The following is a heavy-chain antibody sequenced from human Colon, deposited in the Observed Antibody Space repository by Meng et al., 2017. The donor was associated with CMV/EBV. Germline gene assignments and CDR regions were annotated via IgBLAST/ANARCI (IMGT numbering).Heavy chain of an antibody. V-gene: IGHV3-66*01. Sequence: QVVGTGGDLAQLGVYLRLSCAASGFTVSSTHMSWVRQAPGKGLEWVSVIYSGGSTFYADSVKGRFTISRDNSKNTLYLQMNSLSAEDTAVYYCARGYSGTSSWGQGTLVTVSS. CDR3: ARGYSGTSS. D-gene: IGHD1-26*01. CDR2: IYSGGST. J-gene: IGHJ4*02. CDR1: GFTVSSTH.